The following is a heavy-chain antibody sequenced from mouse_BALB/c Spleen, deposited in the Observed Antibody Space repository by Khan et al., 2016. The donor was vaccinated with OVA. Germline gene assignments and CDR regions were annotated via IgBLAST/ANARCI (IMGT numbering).Heavy chain of an antibody. CDR2: IDPAIGDT. V-gene: IGHV14-3*02. CDR1: GFNIKDTY. Sequence: VQLKQSGAELVKPGASVKLSCTASGFNIKDTYMHWVKQRPKQGLEWIGRIDPAIGDTRYDPKFQDKATIMTDTSSNTAYLQLSGLTSEDTAVYYCISPSWFVYWGQGTLVTVS. J-gene: IGHJ3*01. CDR3: ISPSWFVY.